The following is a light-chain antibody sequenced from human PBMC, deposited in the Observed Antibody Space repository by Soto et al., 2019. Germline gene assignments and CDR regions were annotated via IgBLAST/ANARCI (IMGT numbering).Light chain of an antibody. CDR1: QSVSGW. CDR2: KAS. Sequence: IQMTQSPYSLSASVGNRVTITCRASQSVSGWLAWYQQKPGKAPKLLIYKASTLKSGVPSRFSGSGSGTEFTLTISSLQPDDFATYYCQHYNSYSEAFGQGTKVDIK. V-gene: IGKV1-5*03. CDR3: QHYNSYSEA. J-gene: IGKJ1*01.